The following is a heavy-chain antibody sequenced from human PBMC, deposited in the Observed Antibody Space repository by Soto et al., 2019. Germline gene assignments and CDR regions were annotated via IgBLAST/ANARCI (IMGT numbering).Heavy chain of an antibody. V-gene: IGHV1-46*01. CDR1: GYTFTSHY. Sequence: ASVKVSCKASGYTFTSHYIHWVRQAPGQGLEWMGLLNTSNASTTYAQKLQGRVTMTTDTSTSTAYMELRSLRSDDTAVFYCAREMVRGVGSDYWGQGTPVTVSS. CDR3: AREMVRGVGSDY. J-gene: IGHJ4*02. D-gene: IGHD3-10*01. CDR2: LNTSNAST.